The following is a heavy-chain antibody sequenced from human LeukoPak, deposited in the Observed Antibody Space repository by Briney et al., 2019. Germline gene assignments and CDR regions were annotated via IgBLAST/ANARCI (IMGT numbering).Heavy chain of an antibody. CDR2: IIPILGIA. D-gene: IGHD3-3*01. J-gene: IGHJ5*02. CDR3: ARDPPAVTTNTYA. V-gene: IGHV1-69*04. Sequence: SVKVSCEASGGTFSSYAISWVRQAPGQGLEWMGRIIPILGIANYAQKFQGRVTITADKSTSTAYMELSSLRVEDTAVYYCARDPPAVTTNTYAWGQGTLVTVSS. CDR1: GGTFSSYA.